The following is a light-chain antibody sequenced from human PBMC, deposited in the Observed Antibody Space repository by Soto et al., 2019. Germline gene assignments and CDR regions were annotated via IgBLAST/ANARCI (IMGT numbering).Light chain of an antibody. Sequence: DLQMTQSPSSLSASVGDRVSITCRASQGIRAYLHWYQQKPGTAPKLLIYAASRLQSGVPSRFSASGSGTEFTLTISSLQPEDFATYYCQQTYSTPQTFGQGTKVEIK. CDR2: AAS. CDR3: QQTYSTPQT. CDR1: QGIRAY. J-gene: IGKJ2*01. V-gene: IGKV1-39*01.